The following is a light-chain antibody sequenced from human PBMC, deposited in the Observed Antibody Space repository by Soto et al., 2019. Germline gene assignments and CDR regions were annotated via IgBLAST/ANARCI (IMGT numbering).Light chain of an antibody. CDR3: QQRSNS. V-gene: IGKV3-11*01. CDR1: QSVSSY. J-gene: IGKJ3*01. CDR2: DAS. Sequence: DIVMTQSPATLSVSPGERATLSCRASQSVSSYLAWYQQKPGQAPRLLIYDASNRATGIPARFSGSGSGTDFTLTISSLEPEDFAVYYCQQRSNSFGPGTKVDIK.